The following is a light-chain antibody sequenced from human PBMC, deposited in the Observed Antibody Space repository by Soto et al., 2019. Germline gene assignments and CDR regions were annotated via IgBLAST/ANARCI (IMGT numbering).Light chain of an antibody. J-gene: IGKJ1*01. CDR3: QQDKNYPRT. CDR1: ESIRTW. CDR2: GAS. Sequence: DIQMTQSPSSLSASIGDIVTITFRASESIRTWLDFYLHKPGKVPKLLIYGASSLESGVPSRVSGRGSGTEFTLTNSNLQPDDCATYFCQQDKNYPRTFGQGTKVDIK. V-gene: IGKV1-5*01.